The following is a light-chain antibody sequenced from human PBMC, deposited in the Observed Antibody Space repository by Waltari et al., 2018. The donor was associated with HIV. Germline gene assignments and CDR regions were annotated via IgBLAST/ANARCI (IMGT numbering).Light chain of an antibody. Sequence: QSALTQPPSASGSPGQSVAISCPGSSNDIGTYNFVSWYQHHPGKAPNRLLYDVTRRPPGIPDRCSGTKSGYTASLTVSDLQVEDEADYYCVSYTEKDTFLLFGGGTKLAV. V-gene: IGLV2-8*01. CDR2: DVT. CDR3: VSYTEKDTFLL. J-gene: IGLJ2*01. CDR1: SNDIGTYNF.